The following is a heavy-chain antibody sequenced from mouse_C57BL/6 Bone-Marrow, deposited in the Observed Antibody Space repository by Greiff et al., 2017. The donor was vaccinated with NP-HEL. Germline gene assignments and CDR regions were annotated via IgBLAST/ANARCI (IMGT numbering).Heavy chain of an antibody. V-gene: IGHV1-19*01. Sequence: EVQLQQSGPVLVKPGASVKMSCKASGYTFTDYYMNWVKQSHGKSLEWIGVINPYNGGTSYNQKFKGKATLTVDKSSSTAYMELNSLTSEDSAVYYCARRGLLRPRGYWGQGTTLTVSS. CDR2: INPYNGGT. CDR3: ARRGLLRPRGY. CDR1: GYTFTDYY. D-gene: IGHD1-2*01. J-gene: IGHJ2*01.